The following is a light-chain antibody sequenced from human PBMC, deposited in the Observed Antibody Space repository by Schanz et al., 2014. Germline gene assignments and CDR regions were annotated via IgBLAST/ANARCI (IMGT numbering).Light chain of an antibody. CDR1: SSDVGGYNF. V-gene: IGLV2-14*01. J-gene: IGLJ3*02. Sequence: QSALTQPASVSGSPGQSTTISCTGTSSDVGGYNFVSWYQQHPGKAPKVMIYEVCKRPSGVPDRFSGSKSGSTASLTIAGLQTEDEADYYCCSYTSSSTLEVFGGGTKLTVL. CDR3: CSYTSSSTLEV. CDR2: EVC.